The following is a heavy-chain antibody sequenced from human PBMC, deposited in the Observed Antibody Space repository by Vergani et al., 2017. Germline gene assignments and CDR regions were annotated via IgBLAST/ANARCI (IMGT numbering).Heavy chain of an antibody. V-gene: IGHV3-23*01. Sequence: EVQLLESGGGLVQPGGSLRLSCAASGFTFSSYAMSWVRQAPGKGLEWVSAISGSGGSTYYADSVKGRFTISRENSKKTLYLQMNSLRAEDTAVYYCAKDPNWNDVRDAFDIWGQGTMVTVSS. CDR3: AKDPNWNDVRDAFDI. D-gene: IGHD1-1*01. CDR1: GFTFSSYA. CDR2: ISGSGGST. J-gene: IGHJ3*02.